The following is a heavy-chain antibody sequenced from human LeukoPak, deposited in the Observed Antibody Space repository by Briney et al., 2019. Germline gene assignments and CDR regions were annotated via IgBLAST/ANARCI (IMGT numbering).Heavy chain of an antibody. J-gene: IGHJ5*02. CDR3: ARGPRIAVAGRRSWFDP. CDR2: INHSGST. Sequence: PSETLPVTRAVYGGSFSGYYWSWIRQPPGKGLEWIGEINHSGSTNYNPSLKSRVTISVDTSKNQFSLKLSSVTAADTAVYYCARGPRIAVAGRRSWFDPWGQGTLVMVTS. D-gene: IGHD6-19*01. CDR1: GGSFSGYY. V-gene: IGHV4-34*01.